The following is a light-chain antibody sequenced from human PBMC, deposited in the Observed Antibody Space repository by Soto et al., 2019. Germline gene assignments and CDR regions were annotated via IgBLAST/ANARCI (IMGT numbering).Light chain of an antibody. CDR3: QQRNFWPLT. CDR2: DAS. V-gene: IGKV3-11*01. Sequence: ENVLTQSPATLSLSPGERATLSCRASQSIGSYLAWYQQKPGQAPRLLIYDASNRATGIPARFSGSGSETDFTLTNDSLEPEDFAVYYCQQRNFWPLTFGPGTRVEIK. CDR1: QSIGSY. J-gene: IGKJ3*01.